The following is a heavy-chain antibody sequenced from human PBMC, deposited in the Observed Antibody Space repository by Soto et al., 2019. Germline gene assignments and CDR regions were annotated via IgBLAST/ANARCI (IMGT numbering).Heavy chain of an antibody. J-gene: IGHJ4*02. V-gene: IGHV4-59*01. CDR1: GGSISSYH. D-gene: IGHD2-21*02. Sequence: SETLSLTCTVSGGSISSYHGCWIRQPPEKGLEWIGYIYYSGSTNYNPSLKSRVTISVDTSKNQFSLKLSSVTAADTAVYYCARLAVVTTAKGSHFFEYWVQGTLVTVSS. CDR2: IYYSGST. CDR3: ARLAVVTTAKGSHFFEY.